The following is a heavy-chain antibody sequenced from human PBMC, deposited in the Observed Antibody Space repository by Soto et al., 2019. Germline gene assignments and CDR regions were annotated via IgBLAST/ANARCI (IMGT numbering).Heavy chain of an antibody. CDR2: IYATGTT. CDR1: VASIIGFY. J-gene: IGHJ5*02. CDR3: VRAGTKTFRACLDP. V-gene: IGHV4-4*07. D-gene: IGHD1-1*01. Sequence: SSSXSLTWTFCVASIIGFYVILIRKSAGKGLECIGRIYATGTTEYNPSLKSRVMMSVDTSKKQFSMKLRYVTAADTAVSYCVRAGTKTFRACLDPWGQG.